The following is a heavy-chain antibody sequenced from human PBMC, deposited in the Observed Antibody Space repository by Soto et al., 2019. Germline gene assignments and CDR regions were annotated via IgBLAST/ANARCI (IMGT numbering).Heavy chain of an antibody. CDR3: AKGEYQLLFVPGPADY. CDR1: GFTFSSYG. J-gene: IGHJ4*02. V-gene: IGHV3-30*18. D-gene: IGHD2-2*01. CDR2: ISYDGSNK. Sequence: QVQLVESGGGVVQPGRSLRLSCAASGFTFSSYGMHWVRQAPGKGLEWVAVISYDGSNKYYADSVKGRFTISRDNYKNTLYLPMNSLRAEDTAVYYCAKGEYQLLFVPGPADYWGQGTLVTVSS.